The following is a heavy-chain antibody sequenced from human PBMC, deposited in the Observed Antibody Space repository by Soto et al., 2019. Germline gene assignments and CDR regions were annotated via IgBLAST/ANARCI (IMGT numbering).Heavy chain of an antibody. CDR1: GGTFRTSA. CDR3: ARDKDRQQLGGNYYYIMDV. V-gene: IGHV1-69*12. J-gene: IGHJ6*01. Sequence: HVQLVQSGAEVKKPGSSVKVSCKTSGGTFRTSAISWVRQAPGQGLEWMGGIMPVFPTPDYAQKFQGRVTITADESTGTAYMELSSLRSEDTAVYYCARDKDRQQLGGNYYYIMDVWGQGTTVTVSS. D-gene: IGHD3-3*02. CDR2: IMPVFPTP.